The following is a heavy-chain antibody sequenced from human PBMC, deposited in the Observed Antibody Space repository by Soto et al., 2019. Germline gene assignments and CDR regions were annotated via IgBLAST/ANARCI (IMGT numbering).Heavy chain of an antibody. Sequence: QMQLVQSGPEVKKPGTSVKVTCKASGFTLTNYIVQWVRQARGQPLELIGWIVVASGNTYYSQRFEDRVTITRDMSTSTAYMELSILRSEDTAVFYCAAGRAREFRASYFDNWGQGTLVTVSS. CDR3: AAGRAREFRASYFDN. CDR1: GFTLTNYI. V-gene: IGHV1-58*01. CDR2: IVVASGNT. D-gene: IGHD3-10*01. J-gene: IGHJ4*02.